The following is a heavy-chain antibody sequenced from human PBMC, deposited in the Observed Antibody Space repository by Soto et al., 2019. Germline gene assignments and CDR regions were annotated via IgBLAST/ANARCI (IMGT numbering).Heavy chain of an antibody. CDR3: ARERTFGDNKHNYMDV. D-gene: IGHD3-10*01. J-gene: IGHJ6*03. V-gene: IGHV3-33*01. CDR2: IWSDGSNE. Sequence: QVQLVGPGGGVFQPGRSLRLSVAASEFTFSRHGMHWVRQAPGKGLQWVGVIWSDGSNEVYADSVKGRFIISRDNSKNILYLQMNSLRAEDTAVYYCARERTFGDNKHNYMDVWGTGITVTVSS. CDR1: EFTFSRHG.